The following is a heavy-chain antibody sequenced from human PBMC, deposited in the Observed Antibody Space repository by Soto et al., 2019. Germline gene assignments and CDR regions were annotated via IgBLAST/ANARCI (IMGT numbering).Heavy chain of an antibody. CDR1: GFTFSNYA. D-gene: IGHD6-19*01. J-gene: IGHJ4*02. CDR3: ARGRIAVAGFDY. CDR2: ISGTGTPT. Sequence: GSLRLSCAASGFTFSNYAMSWVRQAPGKGLECLSLISGTGTPTLYAESVKGRFSVSRDNSKNTLFLEMNSLRAEDTAVYYCARGRIAVAGFDYWGQGTLVTVSS. V-gene: IGHV3-23*01.